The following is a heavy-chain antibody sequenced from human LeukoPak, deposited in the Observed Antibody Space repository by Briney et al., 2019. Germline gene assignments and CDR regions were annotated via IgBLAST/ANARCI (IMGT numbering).Heavy chain of an antibody. CDR3: SGAYYHPTGD. D-gene: IGHD1-26*01. Sequence: PGGSLRLSCAASGFTFSSYSMNWVRQAPGKGLVWVSRINGDGSSTSYADSVKGRFTVSRDNAKNTLYLQMNSLRAEDTAVYYCSGAYYHPTGDWGQGTLVTVSS. J-gene: IGHJ4*02. V-gene: IGHV3-74*01. CDR2: INGDGSST. CDR1: GFTFSSYS.